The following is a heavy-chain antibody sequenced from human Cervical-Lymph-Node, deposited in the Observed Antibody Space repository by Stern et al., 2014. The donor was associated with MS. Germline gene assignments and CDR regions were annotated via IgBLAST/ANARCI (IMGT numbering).Heavy chain of an antibody. CDR1: GDSVSSGSYY. Sequence: VQLEESGPGLVKPSETLSLTCTVSGDSVSSGSYYWSWIRQPPGKGLEWVGYIYYSGDTSYNPSLKSRVTISVDASKNQFSLKLSSVTAADTAVYYCARGYDFWSGYLIDWGLGTLVTVSS. J-gene: IGHJ4*02. CDR3: ARGYDFWSGYLID. D-gene: IGHD3-3*01. V-gene: IGHV4-61*01. CDR2: IYYSGDT.